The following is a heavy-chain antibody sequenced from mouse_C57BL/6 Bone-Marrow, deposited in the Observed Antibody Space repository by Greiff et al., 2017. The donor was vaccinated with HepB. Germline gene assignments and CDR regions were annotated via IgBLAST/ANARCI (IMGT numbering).Heavy chain of an antibody. J-gene: IGHJ4*01. V-gene: IGHV1-61*01. Sequence: QVQLQQPGAELVRPGSSVKLSCKASGYTFTSYWMDWVKQRPGQGLEWIGNIYPSDSETHYNQKFKDKATLTVDKSSSTAYVQLSSLTSEDSAVYYCARRATTVVATDYAMDYWGQVTSVTASS. CDR1: GYTFTSYW. CDR2: IYPSDSET. D-gene: IGHD1-1*01. CDR3: ARRATTVVATDYAMDY.